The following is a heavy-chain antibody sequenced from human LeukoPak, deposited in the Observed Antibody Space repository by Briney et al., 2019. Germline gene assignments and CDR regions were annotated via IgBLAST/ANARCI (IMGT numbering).Heavy chain of an antibody. Sequence: GGALTVSRAASGLTFIDYYLSWLRQPPGRGREGVSYISSSGSTIYYADSVKGRLTISRDKDKNPLYLQMNSLRAEGTAVYYCARQSVVITTPFDYWGQGTLVTVSS. CDR3: ARQSVVITTPFDY. V-gene: IGHV3-11*01. D-gene: IGHD3-22*01. J-gene: IGHJ4*02. CDR2: ISSSGSTI. CDR1: GLTFIDYY.